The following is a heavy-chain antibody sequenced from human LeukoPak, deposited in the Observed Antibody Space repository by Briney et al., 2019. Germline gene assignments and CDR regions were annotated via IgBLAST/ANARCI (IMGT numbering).Heavy chain of an antibody. J-gene: IGHJ4*02. CDR2: IYYSGST. D-gene: IGHD6-19*01. Sequence: SETLSLTCTVSGGSISSYYWSWIRQPPGKRLEWIGYIYYSGSTNYNPSLKSRVTISVDTSKKQFSLKLSSVTAADTAVYYCARDQGEGVEVAGFDYWGQGTLVTVSS. CDR3: ARDQGEGVEVAGFDY. V-gene: IGHV4-59*01. CDR1: GGSISSYY.